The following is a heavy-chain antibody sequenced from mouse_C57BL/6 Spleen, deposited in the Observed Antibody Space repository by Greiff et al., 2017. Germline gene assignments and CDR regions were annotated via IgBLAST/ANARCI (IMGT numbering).Heavy chain of an antibody. CDR1: GYTFTDYE. CDR2: IDPETGGT. CDR3: TYGYGFDY. J-gene: IGHJ2*01. Sequence: VNVVESGAELVRPGASVTLSCKASGYTFTDYEMHWVKQTPVHGLEWIGAIDPETGGTAYNQKFKGKAILTADKSSSTAYMELRSLTSEDSAVYYCTYGYGFDYWGQGTTLTVSS. D-gene: IGHD2-2*01. V-gene: IGHV1-15*01.